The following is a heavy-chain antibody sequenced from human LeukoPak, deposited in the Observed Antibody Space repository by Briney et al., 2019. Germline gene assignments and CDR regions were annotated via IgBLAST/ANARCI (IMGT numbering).Heavy chain of an antibody. D-gene: IGHD3-10*01. CDR1: GYTFTSYY. Sequence: AASVKVSCKASGYTFTSYYMHWVRQAPGQGLEWMGWINAGNGNTKYSQEFQGRVTINRDTSASTAYMELSSLRSEDMAVYYCARESWFGELSRFFDPWGQGTLVTVSS. CDR2: INAGNGNT. J-gene: IGHJ5*02. V-gene: IGHV1-3*03. CDR3: ARESWFGELSRFFDP.